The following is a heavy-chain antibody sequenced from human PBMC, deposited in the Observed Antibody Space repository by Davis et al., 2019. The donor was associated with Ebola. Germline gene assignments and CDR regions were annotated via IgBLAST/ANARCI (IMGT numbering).Heavy chain of an antibody. D-gene: IGHD6-19*01. CDR2: IYYSGST. CDR3: ARRDGSSGWYNYYGMDV. V-gene: IGHV4-59*01. Sequence: SETLSLTCTVSGGSISSYYWSWIRQPPGKGLEWNGYIYYSGSTNYNPSLKSRVTISVDTSKNQFSLKLSSVTAADTAVYYCARRDGSSGWYNYYGMDVWGQGTTVTVSS. J-gene: IGHJ6*02. CDR1: GGSISSYY.